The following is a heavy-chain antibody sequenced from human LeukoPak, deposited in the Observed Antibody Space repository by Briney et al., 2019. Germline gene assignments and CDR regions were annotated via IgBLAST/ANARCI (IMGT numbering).Heavy chain of an antibody. Sequence: GGSLRLSCAASGFTFSSHSMNWVRQAPGKGLEWVSSISSSSSYIYYADSVKGRFTISRDNAKNSLYLQMNSLRAEDTAVYYCARPYNYYGSGSYCYGYWGQGTLVTVSS. V-gene: IGHV3-21*01. CDR3: ARPYNYYGSGSYCYGY. J-gene: IGHJ4*02. D-gene: IGHD3-10*01. CDR2: ISSSSSYI. CDR1: GFTFSSHS.